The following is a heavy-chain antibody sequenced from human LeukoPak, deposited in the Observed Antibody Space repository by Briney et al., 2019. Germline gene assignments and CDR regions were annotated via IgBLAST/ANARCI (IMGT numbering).Heavy chain of an antibody. CDR2: ISSSGSTI. D-gene: IGHD1-26*01. CDR1: GFTFSDYY. Sequence: KPGGSLRLSCAASGFTFSDYYMSWIRQAPGKGLEWVSYISSSGSTIYYADSVKGRFTISRDNAKNSLYLQMNSLRAEDTAVYYCARDRWELLRYNWFDPWGQGTLVTVSS. J-gene: IGHJ5*02. V-gene: IGHV3-11*01. CDR3: ARDRWELLRYNWFDP.